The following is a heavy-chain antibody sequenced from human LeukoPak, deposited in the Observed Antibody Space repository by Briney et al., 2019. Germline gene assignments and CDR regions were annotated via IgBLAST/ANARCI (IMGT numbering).Heavy chain of an antibody. V-gene: IGHV1-3*01. Sequence: ASVSASCTASGSPFTSYAMNWVRQAPGQRREWVGWIKAGKGTTKYSQKFQGRVTINRDTSASTAYMELSNLRYEDTAVYYCARGPYGDYHFDYWGQGTLVTVSS. CDR2: IKAGKGTT. D-gene: IGHD4-17*01. J-gene: IGHJ4*02. CDR3: ARGPYGDYHFDY. CDR1: GSPFTSYA.